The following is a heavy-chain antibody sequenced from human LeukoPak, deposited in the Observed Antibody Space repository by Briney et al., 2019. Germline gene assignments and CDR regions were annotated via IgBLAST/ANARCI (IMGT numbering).Heavy chain of an antibody. D-gene: IGHD2-21*02. V-gene: IGHV3-30*04. CDR1: GFTLSSYA. Sequence: SGGSLRLSCAASGFTLSSYAMHWVRQAPGKGLEWVAVISYDGSNKYYADSVKGRFTISRDNSKNTLYLQMNSLRAEDTAVYYCARDYRGWSGGDCYSVFCAFDIWGQGTMVTVSS. CDR2: ISYDGSNK. CDR3: ARDYRGWSGGDCYSVFCAFDI. J-gene: IGHJ3*02.